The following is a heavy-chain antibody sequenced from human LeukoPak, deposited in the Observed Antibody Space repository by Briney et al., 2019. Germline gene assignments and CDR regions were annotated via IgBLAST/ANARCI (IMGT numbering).Heavy chain of an antibody. V-gene: IGHV4-34*01. Sequence: SETLSLTCAVYDGSSSGYYWSWIRQPPGKGLEWIGEINHSGSTNYNPSLKSRVTISVDTSKNQFSLKLSSVTAADAAVYYCARGSTPPYYYYGMDVWGKGTTVTVSS. J-gene: IGHJ6*04. CDR2: INHSGST. CDR3: ARGSTPPYYYYGMDV. CDR1: DGSSSGYY.